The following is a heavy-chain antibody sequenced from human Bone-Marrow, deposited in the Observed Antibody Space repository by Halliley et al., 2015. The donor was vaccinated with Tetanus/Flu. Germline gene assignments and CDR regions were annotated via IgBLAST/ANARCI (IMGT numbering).Heavy chain of an antibody. V-gene: IGHV3-72*01. CDR2: YTT. CDR3: ARELGRRDYYDSTDYPLRPLDY. D-gene: IGHD3-22*01. Sequence: YTTQYAASVKGRFTISRDDSKNSLYLQMNSLKTEDTAVYYCARELGRRDYYDSTDYPLRPLDYWGQGTLVTVSS. J-gene: IGHJ4*02.